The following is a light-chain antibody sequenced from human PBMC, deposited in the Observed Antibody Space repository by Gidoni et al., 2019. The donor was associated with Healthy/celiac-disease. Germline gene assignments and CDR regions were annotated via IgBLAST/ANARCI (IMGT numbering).Light chain of an antibody. Sequence: QLVLTQSPSASASLGASVKLTCTLSSGHSSYAIAGHQQQPEKGPRYLMKLNSDGSHSKGDGIPDRFSGSSSGAERYLTISSLQSEDEADYYCQTWGTVVFGGGTKLTVL. CDR1: SGHSSYA. CDR3: QTWGTVV. J-gene: IGLJ2*01. CDR2: LNSDGSH. V-gene: IGLV4-69*01.